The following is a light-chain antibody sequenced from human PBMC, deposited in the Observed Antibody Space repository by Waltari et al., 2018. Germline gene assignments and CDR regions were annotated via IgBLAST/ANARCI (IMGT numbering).Light chain of an antibody. Sequence: TCQGSQSIGNVFNWDQQKPGQSPKRLIKYASQAISGVPSRFSGSGSGTDVTLTINSLEAEDAAAYYCHQSNNLPYTFGQGTKLEIK. CDR2: YAS. V-gene: IGKV6D-21*02. CDR1: QSIGNV. CDR3: HQSNNLPYT. J-gene: IGKJ2*01.